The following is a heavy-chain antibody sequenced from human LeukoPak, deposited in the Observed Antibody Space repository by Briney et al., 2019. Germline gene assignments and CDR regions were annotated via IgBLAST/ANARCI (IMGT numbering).Heavy chain of an antibody. J-gene: IGHJ4*02. CDR3: ARDSSSWNGVDY. CDR2: IYYSGST. Sequence: SETLSLTCTVSGGSISSYYWSWIRQPPGKGLEWIGYIYYSGSTNYNPSLKSRVTISVDTSKNQFSLKLSSVTAADTAVYYCARDSSSWNGVDYWGQGTLVTVSS. CDR1: GGSISSYY. V-gene: IGHV4-59*01. D-gene: IGHD6-13*01.